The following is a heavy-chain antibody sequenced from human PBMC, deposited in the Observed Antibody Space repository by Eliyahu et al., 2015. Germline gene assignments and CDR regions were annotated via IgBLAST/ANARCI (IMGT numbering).Heavy chain of an antibody. CDR1: GGSISSYY. CDR3: ARGTLSQVVASWFDP. J-gene: IGHJ5*02. CDR2: IYYSGNT. V-gene: IGHV4-59*01. D-gene: IGHD2-15*01. Sequence: QVQLQESGPGLVKPSETLSLTCTVSGGSISSYYWSWIRQPPGKGLEWIGYIYYSGNTNYNPSLKSRVTISVDTSKNQFSLKLSSVTAADTAVYYCARGTLSQVVASWFDPWGQGTLVTVSS.